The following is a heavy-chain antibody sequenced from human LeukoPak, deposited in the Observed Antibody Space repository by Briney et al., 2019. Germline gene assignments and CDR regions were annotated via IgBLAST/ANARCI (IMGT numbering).Heavy chain of an antibody. Sequence: SETLSLTCTVSGGSISNGVYYWSWIRQHPGKGLEWIGYIYYSGRTYYNPSLKSQVTILVDTSKNQFSLKLSSVTAADTAVYYCARDVGDWSYFDYWGQGTLVTVSS. V-gene: IGHV4-31*01. CDR2: IYYSGRT. CDR3: ARDVGDWSYFDY. D-gene: IGHD1-26*01. CDR1: GGSISNGVYY. J-gene: IGHJ4*02.